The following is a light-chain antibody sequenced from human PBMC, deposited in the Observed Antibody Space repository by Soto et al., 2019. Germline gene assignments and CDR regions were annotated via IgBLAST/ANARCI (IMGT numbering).Light chain of an antibody. CDR3: GSWDSSLTAYV. CDR1: SSNIENNY. CDR2: EDN. Sequence: QTVLTQPPSVCAAPGQKVTISCSGSSSNIENNYVSWYQQLPGTAPKLLIYEDNKRPSGIPDRFSGSKSGTSATLGITGLQTGDEADYYCGSWDSSLTAYVFGSGTKLTVL. J-gene: IGLJ1*01. V-gene: IGLV1-51*02.